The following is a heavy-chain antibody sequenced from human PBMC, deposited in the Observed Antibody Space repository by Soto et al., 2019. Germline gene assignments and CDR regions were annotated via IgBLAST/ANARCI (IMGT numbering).Heavy chain of an antibody. CDR3: TTGLVFRSWYRGY. J-gene: IGHJ4*02. D-gene: IGHD6-13*01. V-gene: IGHV3-15*01. CDR2: IKSKTDGGTT. Sequence: EVQLVETGGGLVQPGGSLRLSCAASGFTFSNAWMSWVRQAPGKGLEWVGRIKSKTDGGTTDYAAPVKGRFTISRDSSSNTLYLQMNSLKTDDTAVYYCTTGLVFRSWYRGYWGQGTLVTVSS. CDR1: GFTFSNAW.